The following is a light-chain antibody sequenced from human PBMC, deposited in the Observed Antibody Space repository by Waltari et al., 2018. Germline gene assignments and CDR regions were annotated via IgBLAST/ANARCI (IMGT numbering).Light chain of an antibody. CDR1: QSLVYSDGNTY. CDR2: KVS. V-gene: IGKV2-30*01. CDR3: MQGTHWPRT. J-gene: IGKJ5*01. Sequence: DVVMTQSPLSLPVTLGQPASSFCRSSQSLVYSDGNTYLSWFQQRPGQSPRRLIYKVSNRDSGVPDRFSGSGSGTDFTLKISRVEAEDVGVYYCMQGTHWPRTFGQGTRLEIK.